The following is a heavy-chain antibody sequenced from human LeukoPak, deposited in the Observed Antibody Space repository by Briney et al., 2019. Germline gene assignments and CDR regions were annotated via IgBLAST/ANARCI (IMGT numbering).Heavy chain of an antibody. CDR3: ARRLGSYEAFDI. Sequence: GESLKISCKGSGYSFTHYWIAWVRQMPGKGLGWMGIIYPGDSDTRYSPSFQGQVTISADKSINIAYLQWSSLKASDTAMYYCARRLGSYEAFDIWGQGTVVNVSS. J-gene: IGHJ3*02. D-gene: IGHD1-26*01. CDR1: GYSFTHYW. V-gene: IGHV5-51*01. CDR2: IYPGDSDT.